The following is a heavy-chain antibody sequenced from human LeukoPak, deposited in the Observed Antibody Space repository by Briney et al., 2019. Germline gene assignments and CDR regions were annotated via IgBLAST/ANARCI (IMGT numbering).Heavy chain of an antibody. V-gene: IGHV4-31*03. CDR3: GGGRYVVPAAIFDY. Sequence: PSQTLSLTCTVSGGSISSGGYYWSWIRQHPGKGLEWIGYIYYSGSTYYNPSLKSRVTISVDTSKNQFSLKLSSVTAADTAVYYCGGGRYVVPAAIFDYWGQGTLVTVSS. CDR2: IYYSGST. J-gene: IGHJ4*02. CDR1: GGSISSGGYY. D-gene: IGHD2-2*01.